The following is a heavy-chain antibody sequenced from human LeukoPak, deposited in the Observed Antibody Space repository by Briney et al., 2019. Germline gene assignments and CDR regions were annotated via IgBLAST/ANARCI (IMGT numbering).Heavy chain of an antibody. CDR2: INPSGST. CDR1: GGFINDYY. Sequence: PSETLSLTCTVSGGFINDYYWSWIRQPPGKGLEWIGEINPSGSTNYNPSLKSRVTISVDTSKNQFSLKLSSVTAADTALYYCARAYSSGWYVNYWGQGTLVTVSS. D-gene: IGHD6-19*01. CDR3: ARAYSSGWYVNY. J-gene: IGHJ4*02. V-gene: IGHV4-34*01.